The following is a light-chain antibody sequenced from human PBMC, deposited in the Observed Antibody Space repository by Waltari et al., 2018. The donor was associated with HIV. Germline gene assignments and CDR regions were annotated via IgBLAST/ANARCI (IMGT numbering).Light chain of an antibody. CDR2: DVS. CDR1: SSDVGGHDY. Sequence: QSALPQPASVSGSPGQSITIYCTGTSSDVGGHDYVYWYQQHPGKTPKLMIYDVSKRPSGVSDRFSGSKSGNAASLTISGLQAEDDADYYCTSYTTSSTWVFGGGTKLTVL. J-gene: IGLJ2*01. CDR3: TSYTTSSTWV. V-gene: IGLV2-14*03.